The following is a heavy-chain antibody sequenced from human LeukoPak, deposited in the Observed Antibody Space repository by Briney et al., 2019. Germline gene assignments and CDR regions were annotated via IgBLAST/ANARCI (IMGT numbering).Heavy chain of an antibody. CDR2: IYYSGST. CDR3: ARDPSNNYYFDY. Sequence: SETLSLTCTVSGGSISSSSYYWGWIRQPPGKGLEWIGSIYYSGSTYYNPSLKSRVTISVDTSKNQFSLKLSSVTAADTAVYYCARDPSNNYYFDYWGQGTLVTVSS. CDR1: GGSISSSSYY. V-gene: IGHV4-39*02. D-gene: IGHD1-1*01. J-gene: IGHJ4*02.